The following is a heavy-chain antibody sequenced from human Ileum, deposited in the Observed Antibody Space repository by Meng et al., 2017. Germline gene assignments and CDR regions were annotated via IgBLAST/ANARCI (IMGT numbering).Heavy chain of an antibody. CDR2: IYHSGLV. CDR3: AANSGKKMHS. CDR1: GDSISTTNW. V-gene: IGHV4-4*02. J-gene: IGHJ4*02. Sequence: QVPLVGAGPGRVKRSGILSLACAVFGDSISTTNWWNRARQPPGEGLEWIGEIYHSGLVNYNMSLKSRVTLSIDKSKNQFSLKLSSVTAADTGVYYCAANSGKKMHSWGQGTLVTVSS. D-gene: IGHD4-23*01.